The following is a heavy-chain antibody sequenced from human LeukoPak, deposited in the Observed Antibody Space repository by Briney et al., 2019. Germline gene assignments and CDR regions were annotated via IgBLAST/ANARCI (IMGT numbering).Heavy chain of an antibody. Sequence: PSETLSLTCAVYGGSFSGYYWSWIRQPPGKGLEWIGEINHSGSTNYNPSLKSRVTISVNTSKNQFSLKLSSVTAADTAVYYCAGIAVAGSRFYYFDYWGQGTLVTVSS. CDR1: GGSFSGYY. CDR2: INHSGST. V-gene: IGHV4-34*01. D-gene: IGHD6-19*01. J-gene: IGHJ4*01. CDR3: AGIAVAGSRFYYFDY.